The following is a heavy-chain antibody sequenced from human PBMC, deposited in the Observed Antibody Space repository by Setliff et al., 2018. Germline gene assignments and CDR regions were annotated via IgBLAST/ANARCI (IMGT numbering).Heavy chain of an antibody. V-gene: IGHV4-59*01. CDR2: IFYSGYT. CDR1: GDSFSDYY. J-gene: IGHJ4*02. CDR3: ARGSGRGYSYGLFDY. Sequence: SETLSLTCAVYGDSFSDYYWSWIRQPPGKGLEWIGFIFYSGYTHYNPSLKSRVTMSVDVSRDQFSLELSSVTAADTAVYFCARGSGRGYSYGLFDYWGQGSLVTVSS. D-gene: IGHD5-18*01.